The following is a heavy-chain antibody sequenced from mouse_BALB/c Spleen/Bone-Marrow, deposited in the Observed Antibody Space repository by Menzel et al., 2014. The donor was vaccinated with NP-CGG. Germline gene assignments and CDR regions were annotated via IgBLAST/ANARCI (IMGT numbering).Heavy chain of an antibody. Sequence: EVQLVESGGDLVKPGGSLKLSCAASGFTFSSYGMSWVRQIPDKRLEWVATISSGGSYTFYPDSVKGRFTISRDNAKNTLNPQMTSLKSEDTAMYYCARRRDYDYFDYWGQGTTLTVSS. CDR2: ISSGGSYT. D-gene: IGHD2-4*01. J-gene: IGHJ2*01. CDR1: GFTFSSYG. CDR3: ARRRDYDYFDY. V-gene: IGHV5-6*01.